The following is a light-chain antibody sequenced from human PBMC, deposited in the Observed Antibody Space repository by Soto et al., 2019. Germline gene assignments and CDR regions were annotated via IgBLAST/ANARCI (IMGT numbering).Light chain of an antibody. CDR3: QQYENLPT. J-gene: IGKJ5*01. CDR2: DAS. CDR1: QNINNY. V-gene: IGKV1-33*01. Sequence: IQMTQSPSFLSASVGDRVTITFQASQNINNYLNWYQQKPGRAPKLLIYDASNLEAGVPSRFRGSGSGTDFTFTISRLQPEDIATYYCQQYENLPTFGQGTRLEI.